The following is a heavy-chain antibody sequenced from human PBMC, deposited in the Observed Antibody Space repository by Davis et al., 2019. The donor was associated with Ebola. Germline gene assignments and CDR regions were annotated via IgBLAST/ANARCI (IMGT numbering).Heavy chain of an antibody. Sequence: GESLKISCAASGFTFSSYGMHWVRQAPGKGLEWVAVIWYDGSNKYYADSVKGRFTISRDNSKNTLYLQINSLRAEDTAVYYCARVAGYSSGWGDYWGQGTLVTVSS. D-gene: IGHD6-19*01. CDR1: GFTFSSYG. J-gene: IGHJ4*02. CDR3: ARVAGYSSGWGDY. V-gene: IGHV3-33*01. CDR2: IWYDGSNK.